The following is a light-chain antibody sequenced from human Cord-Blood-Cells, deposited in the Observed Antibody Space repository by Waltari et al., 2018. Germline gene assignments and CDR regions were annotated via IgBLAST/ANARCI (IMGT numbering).Light chain of an antibody. CDR3: QQYDNLPYT. Sequence: DIQKTQSPSSLSASAGSRVNITCQSRQYISTSLNWYQKKAGNAPKLLIYDASNSETGVPSRFSGSVSGTDFTFTISSLQPEDIATYYCQQYDNLPYTFGQGTKLEIK. CDR2: DAS. V-gene: IGKV1-33*01. CDR1: QYISTS. J-gene: IGKJ2*01.